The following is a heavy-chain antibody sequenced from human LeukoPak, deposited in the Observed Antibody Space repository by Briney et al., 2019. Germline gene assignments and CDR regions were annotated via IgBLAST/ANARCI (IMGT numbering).Heavy chain of an antibody. D-gene: IGHD3-16*01. Sequence: SETLSLTCTVSGGSTSSYYWSWIRQPPGKGLEWIGYIYYSGSTNYNPSLKSRVTISVDTSKNQFSLKLSSVTAADTAVYYCARERWGNTVLSYYYMDVWGKGTTVTVSS. CDR1: GGSTSSYY. CDR2: IYYSGST. CDR3: ARERWGNTVLSYYYMDV. J-gene: IGHJ6*03. V-gene: IGHV4-59*01.